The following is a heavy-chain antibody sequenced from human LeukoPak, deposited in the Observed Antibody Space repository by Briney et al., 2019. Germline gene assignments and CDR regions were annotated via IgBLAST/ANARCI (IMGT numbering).Heavy chain of an antibody. V-gene: IGHV1-2*02. CDR3: ARGYSYGYYYYYMDV. J-gene: IGHJ6*03. D-gene: IGHD5-18*01. CDR1: GYTFTGYY. CDR2: INPNSGGT. Sequence: GASVKVSCKASGYTFTGYYMHWVRQAPGQGLEWMGWINPNSGGTNYAQKFQGRVTMTRDTSISTAYMELSRLRSDDTVVYYCARGYSYGYYYYYMDVWGKGTTVTVSS.